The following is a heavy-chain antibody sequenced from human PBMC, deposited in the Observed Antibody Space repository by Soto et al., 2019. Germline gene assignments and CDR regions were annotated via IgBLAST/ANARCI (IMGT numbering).Heavy chain of an antibody. CDR3: AKDLVGYSSGWYDFDS. D-gene: IGHD6-19*01. V-gene: IGHV3-23*01. J-gene: IGHJ4*02. Sequence: EVQLLESGGGLVQPGGSLRLSCAASGFTFSSYAMSWVRQAPGKGLEWVSAISGSGGSTYYADSVKGRFTISRDNSKNPLYLQMNSLRSEDTAVYYCAKDLVGYSSGWYDFDSWGQGTLVTVSS. CDR2: ISGSGGST. CDR1: GFTFSSYA.